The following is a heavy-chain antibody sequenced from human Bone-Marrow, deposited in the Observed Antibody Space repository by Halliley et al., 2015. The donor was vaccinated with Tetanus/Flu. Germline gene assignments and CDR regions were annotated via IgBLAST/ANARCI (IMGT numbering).Heavy chain of an antibody. J-gene: IGHJ6*02. D-gene: IGHD3-10*01. CDR1: GASVWSDSSF. Sequence: LRLSCSVSGASVWSDSSFWTWIRQAPGKGLEWIGYIYYSGSASYNPSLKGRVAISVDMYRHQFSLTLNSVTAADAAVYYCAREGSFYGNLYGMDVWGQGTTVSVSS. CDR2: IYYSGSA. V-gene: IGHV4-61*01. CDR3: AREGSFYGNLYGMDV.